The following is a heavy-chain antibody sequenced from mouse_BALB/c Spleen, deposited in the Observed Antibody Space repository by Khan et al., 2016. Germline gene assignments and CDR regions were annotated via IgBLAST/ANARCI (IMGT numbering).Heavy chain of an antibody. D-gene: IGHD1-2*01. CDR1: GYTFTDYY. V-gene: IGHV1-77*01. CDR2: IFPGSGST. CDR3: ARSYYGYFAMDY. J-gene: IGHJ4*01. Sequence: VQLQESGTELPRPGASVKLSCKASGYTFTDYYLHWVKQRTGQGREWIGEIFPGSGSTYYNEKFKGKASLTADTSSITAYMQLSSLTSEDSAVYFCARSYYGYFAMDYWGHGASVTVSS.